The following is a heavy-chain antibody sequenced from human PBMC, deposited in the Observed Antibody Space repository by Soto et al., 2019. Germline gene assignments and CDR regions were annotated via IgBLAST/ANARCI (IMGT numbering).Heavy chain of an antibody. V-gene: IGHV3-23*01. CDR3: ARGGGYSYGYGSLDY. Sequence: PGGSLRLSCAASGFSFSSLAMSWVRQAPGKGLEWVSSISGRGVDTLYADSVKGRFTISRDNSRNTLYLQVNSLRAEDTAVYYCARGGGYSYGYGSLDYWGQGTLVTVSS. J-gene: IGHJ4*02. CDR2: ISGRGVDT. CDR1: GFSFSSLA. D-gene: IGHD5-18*01.